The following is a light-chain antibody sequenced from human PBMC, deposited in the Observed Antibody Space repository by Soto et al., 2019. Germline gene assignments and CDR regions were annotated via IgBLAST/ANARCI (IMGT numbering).Light chain of an antibody. J-gene: IGKJ1*01. V-gene: IGKV3-20*01. CDR3: QQYSSSPLT. CDR2: GAT. CDR1: QSVSSTY. Sequence: EIVLTQSPATLSLSPGERTTLSCRASQSVSSTYLAWYQQRPGQAPRLLIYGATSRATGIPGRFRGSGSGTDFTLTISSLEPEDFAVYFCQQYSSSPLTFGQGTKVEIK.